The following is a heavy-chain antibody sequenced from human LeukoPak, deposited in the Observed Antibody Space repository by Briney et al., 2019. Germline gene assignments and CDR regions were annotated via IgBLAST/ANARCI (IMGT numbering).Heavy chain of an antibody. J-gene: IGHJ6*03. CDR1: GFTFSSFG. V-gene: IGHV3-21*01. D-gene: IGHD3-10*01. CDR2: ISSSGNYI. Sequence: GGSLRLSCATSGFTFSSFGISWVRQAPGEGLEWVSSISSSGNYIYYADSVKGRFTISRDNAKNSLYLEMNSLRVDDTAVYYCGLVRRNYYYYMDIWGNGTTVIISS. CDR3: GLVRRNYYYYMDI.